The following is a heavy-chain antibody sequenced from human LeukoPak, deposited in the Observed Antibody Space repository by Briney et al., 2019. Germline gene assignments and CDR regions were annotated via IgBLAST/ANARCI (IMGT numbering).Heavy chain of an antibody. Sequence: SSVKVSCKASGGTFSSYAISWVRQAPGQGLEWMGGIIPIFGTANYAQKFQGRVTITADESTSTAYMELSSLRSEDTAVYYCARESCSSTSCYPRDAFDIWGQGTMVTVSS. CDR3: ARESCSSTSCYPRDAFDI. V-gene: IGHV1-69*01. CDR1: GGTFSSYA. CDR2: IIPIFGTA. J-gene: IGHJ3*02. D-gene: IGHD2-2*01.